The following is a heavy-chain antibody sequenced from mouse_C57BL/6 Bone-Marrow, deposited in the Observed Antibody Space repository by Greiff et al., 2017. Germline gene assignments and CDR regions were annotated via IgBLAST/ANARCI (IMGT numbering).Heavy chain of an antibody. CDR3: ARNSTFIYYLDY. CDR1: GYTFTTYP. J-gene: IGHJ2*01. Sequence: VQLQESGAELVKPGASVKMSCKASGYTFTTYPIEWMKQNHGQGLEWIGNFHPYNDDTKYNEKFKGKATVTVEKSSNTVYLGLSRLPSDVSDVYKCARNSTFIYYLDYWGQGTTLTVSS. V-gene: IGHV1-47*01. CDR2: FHPYNDDT. D-gene: IGHD5-1*01.